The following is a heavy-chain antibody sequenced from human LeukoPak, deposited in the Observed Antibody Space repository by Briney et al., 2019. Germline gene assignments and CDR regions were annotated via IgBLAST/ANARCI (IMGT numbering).Heavy chain of an antibody. CDR1: GGSISSGGYY. Sequence: SQTLSLTCTVSGGSISSGGYYWNWIRQHPGKGLEWIGYIYYSGSTYYNPSLKGRVTISVDTSKNQFSLKLSSVTAADTAVYYCARGMATIKNYYGMDVWGQGTTVTVSS. CDR2: IYYSGST. J-gene: IGHJ6*02. CDR3: ARGMATIKNYYGMDV. V-gene: IGHV4-31*03. D-gene: IGHD5-24*01.